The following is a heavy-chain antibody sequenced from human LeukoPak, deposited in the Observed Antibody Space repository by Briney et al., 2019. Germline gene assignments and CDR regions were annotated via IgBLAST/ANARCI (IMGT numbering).Heavy chain of an antibody. V-gene: IGHV3-13*01. D-gene: IGHD5-18*01. CDR2: VGTVGDK. CDR3: ARGGKTAMADY. J-gene: IGHJ4*02. CDR1: GFTFSISD. Sequence: PGGSLRLSCTASGFTFSISDMHWVRQATGKGLEWVSGVGTVGDKYYADSVKGRFIISREDAKNSVYLQMNSLRAGDTAVYYCARGGKTAMADYWGQGTLVTVSS.